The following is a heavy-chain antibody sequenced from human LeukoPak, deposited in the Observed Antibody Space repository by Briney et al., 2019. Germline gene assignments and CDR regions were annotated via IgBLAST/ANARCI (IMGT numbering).Heavy chain of an antibody. CDR1: GFTFSSYG. J-gene: IGHJ4*02. Sequence: GGSLRLSCAACGFTFSSYGMHWVRQAPGKGLEWVAFVRYDGSNKYYADSVKGRFTISRDNSKNTLYLQMNSLRVEDTAVYYCVKDHSSGLLGWGQGTLVTVSS. V-gene: IGHV3-30*02. CDR2: VRYDGSNK. D-gene: IGHD6-25*01. CDR3: VKDHSSGLLG.